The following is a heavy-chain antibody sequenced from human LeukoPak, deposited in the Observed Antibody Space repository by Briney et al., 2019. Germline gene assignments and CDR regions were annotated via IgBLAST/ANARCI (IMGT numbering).Heavy chain of an antibody. V-gene: IGHV1-46*01. J-gene: IGHJ4*02. CDR2: INPSGGCT. CDR1: GYTFTSYG. Sequence: ASVKVSCKASGYTFTSYGISWVRQAPGQGLEWMGIINPSGGCTSYAQKFQGRVTMTRDTSTSTVYMELNSLRSEDTAVYYCATVKSYYYDRGGFYFDDWGQGTLVTVSS. CDR3: ATVKSYYYDRGGFYFDD. D-gene: IGHD3-22*01.